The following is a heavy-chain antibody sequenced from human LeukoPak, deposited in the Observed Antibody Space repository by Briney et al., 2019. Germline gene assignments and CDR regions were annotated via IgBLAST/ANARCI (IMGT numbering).Heavy chain of an antibody. CDR1: GGSVSSSHNS. CDR3: ALDSYSYDSSGYYIPDY. V-gene: IGHV4-39*01. Sequence: SETLSLTCTVSGGSVSSSHNSWGWIRQPPGEGLEWIGSIYHNGSTYYNPSLKSRVTISVDTSKNQFSLKLSPVTAADTAMYYCALDSYSYDSSGYYIPDYWGQGILVTVSS. J-gene: IGHJ4*02. D-gene: IGHD3-22*01. CDR2: IYHNGST.